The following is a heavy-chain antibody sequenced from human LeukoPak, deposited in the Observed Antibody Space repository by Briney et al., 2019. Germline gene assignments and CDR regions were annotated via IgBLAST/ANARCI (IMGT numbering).Heavy chain of an antibody. V-gene: IGHV3-74*01. CDR3: AKGREQITVVTQRPL. CDR1: GFFFSSYG. D-gene: IGHD4-23*01. CDR2: SNTDGSGT. Sequence: GGSLTLSCAVSGFFFSSYGMHWVRQAPGKGLGWLARSNTDGSGTSYADSVKGRFTISRDNAKDTVFLQMISLRAEDTAVYYCAKGREQITVVTQRPLWGQGTLVTVSS. J-gene: IGHJ4*02.